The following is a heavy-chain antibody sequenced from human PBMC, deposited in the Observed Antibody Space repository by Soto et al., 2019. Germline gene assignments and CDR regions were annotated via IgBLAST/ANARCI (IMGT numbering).Heavy chain of an antibody. J-gene: IGHJ6*02. D-gene: IGHD4-17*01. Sequence: SGPTLVKPAGTLTLTCSVSGLSLTNGRMVVSWIRQPPGKAVEWLAHFFSDAERSYSTSMQSRLNMYKDSSGSQVVLTMTNMAPADTATYYCARMDGDYNYYGLAVWGHGIAVTVSS. CDR3: ARMDGDYNYYGLAV. V-gene: IGHV2-26*01. CDR1: GLSLTNGRMV. CDR2: FFSDAER.